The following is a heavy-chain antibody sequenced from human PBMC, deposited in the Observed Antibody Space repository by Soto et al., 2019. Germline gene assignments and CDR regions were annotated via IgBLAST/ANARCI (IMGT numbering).Heavy chain of an antibody. D-gene: IGHD1-1*01. CDR2: ISAYNGNT. J-gene: IGHJ4*02. Sequence: QVQLVQSGAEVKKPGASVKVSCKASGYTFTSYGISWVRQAPGQGLEWMGWISAYNGNTNYAQKLQGRVTMTTDTSTSNAYMHLRSLRSDVTAVYYCARDRRDRAGITAGDYWGQGTLVIVSS. V-gene: IGHV1-18*01. CDR3: ARDRRDRAGITAGDY. CDR1: GYTFTSYG.